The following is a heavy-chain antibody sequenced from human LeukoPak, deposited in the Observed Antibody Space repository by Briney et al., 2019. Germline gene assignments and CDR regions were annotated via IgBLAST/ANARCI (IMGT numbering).Heavy chain of an antibody. CDR2: ISGSGDST. CDR3: AKSVVVITFRFDD. J-gene: IGHJ4*02. V-gene: IGHV3-23*01. D-gene: IGHD2-15*01. Sequence: GGSLRLSCAASGFTFSSYSMNWVRQAPGKGLEWVSAISGSGDSTYYGDSVKGRFTISRDNSKNTLYLQMNSLRAEDTAVYYCAKSVVVITFRFDDWGQGALVTVSS. CDR1: GFTFSSYS.